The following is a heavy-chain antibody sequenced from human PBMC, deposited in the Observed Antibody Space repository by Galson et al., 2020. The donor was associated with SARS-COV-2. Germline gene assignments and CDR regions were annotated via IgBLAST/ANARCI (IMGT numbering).Heavy chain of an antibody. Sequence: GGSLRLSCAASGFTFSTYAMHWVRQAPGKGLEWVAIISYDGTKKYYADSVKGRFTISRDNSKNTLYLQMNSLRADDTAMYYCVGRNYFDYWGQGTLVTVSS. V-gene: IGHV3-30*04. CDR1: GFTFSTYA. CDR2: ISYDGTKK. CDR3: VGRNYFDY. J-gene: IGHJ4*02. D-gene: IGHD3-10*01.